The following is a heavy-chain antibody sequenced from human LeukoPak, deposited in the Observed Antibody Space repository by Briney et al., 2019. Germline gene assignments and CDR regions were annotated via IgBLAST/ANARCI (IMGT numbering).Heavy chain of an antibody. CDR2: INPNSGGT. CDR1: GYTFTCYY. CDR3: ARGSGGSKRSYYMDV. Sequence: ASVKVSCKASGYTFTCYYMHWVRQAPGQGLEWMGWINPNSGGTNYAQKFQGRVTMTRDTSISTAYMELSRLRSGDTAVYYCARGSGGSKRSYYMDVWGKGTTVTVSS. J-gene: IGHJ6*03. D-gene: IGHD3-10*01. V-gene: IGHV1-2*02.